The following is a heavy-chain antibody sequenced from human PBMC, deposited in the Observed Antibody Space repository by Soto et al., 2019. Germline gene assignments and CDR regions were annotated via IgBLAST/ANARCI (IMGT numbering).Heavy chain of an antibody. V-gene: IGHV3-23*01. Sequence: EVQLLESGGGLVQPGGSLRLSCAASGFTFSSYAMNWVRQAPGKGLEWVSAISGSGGRTYYADSVKGRFTISSDSSKNTLYLQTKSLKTEDTAMYYCAKDPKCCTIGSHFLDNWFDPWGQGTLVTVSS. J-gene: IGHJ5*02. CDR2: ISGSGGRT. D-gene: IGHD2-8*01. CDR1: GFTFSSYA. CDR3: AKDPKCCTIGSHFLDNWFDP.